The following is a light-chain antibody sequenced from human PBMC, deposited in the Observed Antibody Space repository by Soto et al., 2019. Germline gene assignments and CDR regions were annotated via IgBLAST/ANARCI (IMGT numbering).Light chain of an antibody. Sequence: QSALTQPASVSGSPGQSITISCTGTSSDIGGYNYVSWYQQHPGKAPKLMIYEVSNRPSGVSNRFSGSKSGNTASLTISGPLAEDYAEYYCSSYTSSSTLYVVFGGGTKLTVL. CDR3: SSYTSSSTLYVV. CDR1: SSDIGGYNY. CDR2: EVS. V-gene: IGLV2-14*01. J-gene: IGLJ2*01.